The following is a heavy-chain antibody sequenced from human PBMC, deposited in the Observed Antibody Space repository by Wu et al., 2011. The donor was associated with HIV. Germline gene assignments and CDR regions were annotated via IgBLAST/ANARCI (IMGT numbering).Heavy chain of an antibody. CDR1: GYTFTDYY. D-gene: IGHD3-10*01. CDR2: INPNSGGT. J-gene: IGHJ3*02. Sequence: QVQLVQSGAEVKKPGASVKVSCKASGYTFTDYYLHWVRQAPGQGLEWMGWINPNSGGTNYAQKFQGRVTMTRDTSISTAYMELSRLTSDDTAVYYCARGLMGLWFGDDDAFNIWGQGTTVTVSS. CDR3: ARGLMGLWFGDDDAFNI. V-gene: IGHV1-2*02.